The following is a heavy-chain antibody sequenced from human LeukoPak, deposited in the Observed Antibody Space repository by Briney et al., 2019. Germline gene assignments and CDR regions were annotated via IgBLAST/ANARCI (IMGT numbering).Heavy chain of an antibody. V-gene: IGHV4-38-2*02. Sequence: SXXLSLTCTVSGYSISSGYYWGWIRPPPGKGLEWIGSIYHSGSTYYNPSLKSRVTISVDTSKNQFSLKLSSVTAADTAVYYCARLMVYIDYWGQGTLVTVSS. J-gene: IGHJ4*02. D-gene: IGHD2-8*01. CDR2: IYHSGST. CDR3: ARLMVYIDY. CDR1: GYSISSGYY.